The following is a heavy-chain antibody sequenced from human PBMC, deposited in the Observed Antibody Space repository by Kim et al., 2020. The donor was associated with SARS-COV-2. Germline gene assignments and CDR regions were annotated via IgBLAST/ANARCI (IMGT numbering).Heavy chain of an antibody. CDR2: IRSKAYGGTT. V-gene: IGHV3-49*04. CDR1: GFTFGDYA. J-gene: IGHJ6*03. CDR3: TRAPASITMIVVVMYYYYYMDV. D-gene: IGHD3-22*01. Sequence: GGSLRLSCTASGFTFGDYAMSWVRQAPGKGLEWVGFIRSKAYGGTTEYAASVKGRFTISRDDSKSIAYLQMNSLKTEDTAVYYCTRAPASITMIVVVMYYYYYMDVWGKGTTVTVSS.